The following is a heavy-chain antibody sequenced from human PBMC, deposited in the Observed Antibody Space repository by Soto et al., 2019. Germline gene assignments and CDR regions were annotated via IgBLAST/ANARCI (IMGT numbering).Heavy chain of an antibody. CDR1: GFTFSDYY. J-gene: IGHJ4*02. D-gene: IGHD3-3*01. CDR3: AKEFPVLRFLEWLSSPQFDY. Sequence: GGSLRLSCAASGFTFSDYYMSWIRQAPGKGLEWVSAISSSGGSTYYADSVKGRFTISRDNSKNTLYLQMNSLRAEDTAVYYCAKEFPVLRFLEWLSSPQFDYWGQGTLVTVSS. CDR2: ISSSGGST. V-gene: IGHV3-23*01.